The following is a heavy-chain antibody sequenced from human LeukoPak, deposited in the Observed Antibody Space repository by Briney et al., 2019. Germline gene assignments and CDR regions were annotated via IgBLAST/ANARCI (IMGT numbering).Heavy chain of an antibody. Sequence: AGGSLRLSCVASGFTFSSYEMNWVRQAPGKGLEWVSYITSSGSTIYYADSVKGRFTISRDNAKNSLYLQMNSLRAEDTAVYYCAIPTYYYDSSGQGYWGQGTLVTVSS. CDR3: AIPTYYYDSSGQGY. V-gene: IGHV3-48*03. J-gene: IGHJ4*02. CDR2: ITSSGSTI. D-gene: IGHD3-22*01. CDR1: GFTFSSYE.